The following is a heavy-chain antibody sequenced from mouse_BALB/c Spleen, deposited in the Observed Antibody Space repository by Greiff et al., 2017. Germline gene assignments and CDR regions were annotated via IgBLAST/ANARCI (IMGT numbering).Heavy chain of an antibody. Sequence: QVQLQQSGAELVRPGTSVKVSCKASGYAFTNYLIEWVKQRPGQGLEWIGVINPGSGGTNYNEKFKGKATLTADKSSSTAYMQLSSLTSDDSAVYFCARSRGYGYIFDYWGQGTTLTVSS. D-gene: IGHD1-2*01. V-gene: IGHV1-54*01. J-gene: IGHJ2*01. CDR1: GYAFTNYL. CDR2: INPGSGGT. CDR3: ARSRGYGYIFDY.